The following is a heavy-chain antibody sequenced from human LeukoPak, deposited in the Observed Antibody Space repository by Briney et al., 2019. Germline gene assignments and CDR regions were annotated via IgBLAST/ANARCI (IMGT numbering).Heavy chain of an antibody. Sequence: SETLSLTCTVSGGSISPSDYLWAWVRQPPGKGLEWIGDFYYNGVTSYSPSLKSRVTISVDTSKNQFSLNLTSVTAADTAVYYCVRRNYVSGRIDPWGQGTLVTVSS. CDR3: VRRNYVSGRIDP. D-gene: IGHD3-16*01. J-gene: IGHJ5*02. CDR1: GGSISPSDYL. V-gene: IGHV4-39*01. CDR2: FYYNGVT.